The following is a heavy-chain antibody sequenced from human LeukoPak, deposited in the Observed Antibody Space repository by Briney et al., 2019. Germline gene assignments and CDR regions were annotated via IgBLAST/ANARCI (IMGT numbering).Heavy chain of an antibody. CDR1: GFNFGSYS. Sequence: PGGSLRLSCAGSGFNFGSYSMSWVRQAPWKGLEFVSSISSSSSFIYYADSVKGRFTISRDNAKKSLSLQMNSLRADDTAVYYCARGYSSSWYLDWGQGTLVTVSS. V-gene: IGHV3-21*01. CDR2: ISSSSSFI. J-gene: IGHJ4*02. D-gene: IGHD6-13*01. CDR3: ARGYSSSWYLD.